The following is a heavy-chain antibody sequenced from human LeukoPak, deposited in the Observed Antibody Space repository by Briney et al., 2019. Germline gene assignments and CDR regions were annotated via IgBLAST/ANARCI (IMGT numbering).Heavy chain of an antibody. Sequence: SETLSRTRTVSGGSTSNYYWNWIRQPAGKGLEWIGRIYISGSTKYNPSLESRVTMSVDASKNQLSLNLESVTAADTAVYYCASELWTNRYQYYGMDVWGQGTTVTVSS. CDR3: ASELWTNRYQYYGMDV. V-gene: IGHV4-4*07. CDR2: IYISGST. J-gene: IGHJ6*02. D-gene: IGHD5-18*01. CDR1: GGSTSNYY.